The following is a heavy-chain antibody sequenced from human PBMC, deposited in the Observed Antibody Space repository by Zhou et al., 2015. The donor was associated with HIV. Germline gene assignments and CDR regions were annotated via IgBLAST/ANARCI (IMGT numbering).Heavy chain of an antibody. V-gene: IGHV1-69*18. J-gene: IGHJ3*02. CDR1: GGTFSSYV. D-gene: IGHD1-26*01. Sequence: QVRLVQSGAEVKKPGSSVKVSCEVFGGTFSSYVIYWVRQAPGQGLEWMGSIMPIFGSSDYAQKFEGRVTITADESTTTAYMELSSLRSEDTAVYYCARREGILDAFDIWGQGTMVTVSS. CDR3: ARREGILDAFDI. CDR2: IMPIFGSS.